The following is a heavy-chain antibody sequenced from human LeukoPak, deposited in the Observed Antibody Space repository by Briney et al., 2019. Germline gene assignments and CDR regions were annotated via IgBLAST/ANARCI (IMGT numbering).Heavy chain of an antibody. CDR2: IKQDGSEK. J-gene: IGHJ4*02. Sequence: GGSLRLSCAASGLTFSSYWMSWVRQAPGKGLEWVANIKQDGSEKYYVDSVKGRFTISRDNAKNSLYLQMNSLRAEDTAVYYCSRDLGGDYGLADYWGQGTLVTVSS. CDR1: GLTFSSYW. D-gene: IGHD4/OR15-4a*01. V-gene: IGHV3-7*01. CDR3: SRDLGGDYGLADY.